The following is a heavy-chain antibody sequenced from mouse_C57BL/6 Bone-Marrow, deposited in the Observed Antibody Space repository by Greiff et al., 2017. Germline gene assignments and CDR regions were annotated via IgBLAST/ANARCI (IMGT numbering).Heavy chain of an antibody. J-gene: IGHJ3*01. D-gene: IGHD2-1*01. CDR2: IDPETGGT. CDR1: GYTFTDYE. CDR3: TRYGNCRVAD. Sequence: VKLMESGAELVRPGASVTLSCKASGYTFTDYEMHWVKQTPVHGLEWIGAIDPETGGTAYNQKLKGKSILTADKSSSKAYMELRSLTSEDSAVYYCTRYGNCRVADWGQGTLVTVSA. V-gene: IGHV1-15*01.